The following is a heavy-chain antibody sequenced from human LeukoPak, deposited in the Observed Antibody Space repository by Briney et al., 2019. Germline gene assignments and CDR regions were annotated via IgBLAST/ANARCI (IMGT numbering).Heavy chain of an antibody. D-gene: IGHD2-8*01. CDR3: ARQGPMYALDY. V-gene: IGHV5-51*01. CDR2: IYPGDSDI. Sequence: GESLKISCKGSGYSFTRYWIGWVRQMPGKGLQWMGIIYPGDSDIRYSPSFQGQVTISADKSISTAYLQWSSLNASDTAMYYCARQGPMYALDYWGQGTLVTVSS. CDR1: GYSFTRYW. J-gene: IGHJ4*02.